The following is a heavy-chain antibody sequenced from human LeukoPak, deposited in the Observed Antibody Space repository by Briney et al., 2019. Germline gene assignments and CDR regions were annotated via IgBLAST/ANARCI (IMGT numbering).Heavy chain of an antibody. D-gene: IGHD3-22*01. V-gene: IGHV3-11*01. Sequence: GGSLRLSCVASGFTFSDYYMSWIRQAPGKGLEWVSYISSSGSTIYYADSVKGRFTISRDNAKNSLYLQMNSLRAEDTAEYYCARGETFYSDSGGCSFDVFDIWGLGTMVTVSS. CDR1: GFTFSDYY. J-gene: IGHJ3*02. CDR2: ISSSGSTI. CDR3: ARGETFYSDSGGCSFDVFDI.